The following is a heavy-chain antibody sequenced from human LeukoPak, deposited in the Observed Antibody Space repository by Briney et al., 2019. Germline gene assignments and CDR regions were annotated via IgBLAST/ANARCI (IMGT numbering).Heavy chain of an antibody. CDR2: INPNSGGT. D-gene: IGHD3-16*01. CDR1: GYTFTDYY. CDR3: ARGGVRFGEILPDY. J-gene: IGHJ4*02. Sequence: ASVKVSFRASGYTFTDYYMHWVRQAPGQGLEWMGWINPNSGGTNYAQKFQGRVTMTRDTSISTAYMNLSRLRSDDTAVYYCARGGVRFGEILPDYWGQGTMVTVSS. V-gene: IGHV1-2*02.